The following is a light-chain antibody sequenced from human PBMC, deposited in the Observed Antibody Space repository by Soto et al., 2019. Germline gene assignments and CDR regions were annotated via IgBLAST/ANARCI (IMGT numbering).Light chain of an antibody. V-gene: IGKV1-39*01. CDR1: QSLSKS. Sequence: DIQMTQSPSSLSASVGERATITCRASQSLSKSLNWFQYKPGRAPKLLIHTASTLRSGVPSRFSGSGSGTDFTLTISSLQREDFATYYCQQSYTTPYTFGQGTELEIK. J-gene: IGKJ2*01. CDR2: TAS. CDR3: QQSYTTPYT.